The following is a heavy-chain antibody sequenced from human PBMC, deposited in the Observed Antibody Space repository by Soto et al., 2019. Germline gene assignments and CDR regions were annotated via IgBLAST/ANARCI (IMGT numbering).Heavy chain of an antibody. CDR2: ISGGGGDST. CDR1: GFTFSSYA. CDR3: AKELAIIGKGAFDM. V-gene: IGHV3-23*01. D-gene: IGHD3-3*02. Sequence: EVHLLESGGGLVQPGGSLTLSCAASGFTFSSYAMSWVRQAPGKGLEWVSAISGGGGDSTYYADSVKGRLIISKDNSKNTLYLQISSLRADDTAVYHCAKELAIIGKGAFDMWGQGTMVTVSS. J-gene: IGHJ3*02.